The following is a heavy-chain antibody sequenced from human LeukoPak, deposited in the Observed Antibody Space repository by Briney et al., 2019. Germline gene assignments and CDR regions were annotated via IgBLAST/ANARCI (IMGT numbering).Heavy chain of an antibody. D-gene: IGHD3-10*01. Sequence: GRSLRLSCAASGFTFSSYGMHWVRQAPGKGLEWVAVIWYDGSNKYYADSVKGRFTISRDNSKNTLYLQMNSLRAEDTAVYYCAGDYLSYGSGSSNWFDPWGQGTLVTVSS. V-gene: IGHV3-33*01. CDR3: AGDYLSYGSGSSNWFDP. CDR2: IWYDGSNK. J-gene: IGHJ5*02. CDR1: GFTFSSYG.